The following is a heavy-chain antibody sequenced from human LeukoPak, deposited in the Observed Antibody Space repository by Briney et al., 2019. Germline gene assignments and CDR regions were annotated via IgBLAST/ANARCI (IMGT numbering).Heavy chain of an antibody. J-gene: IGHJ4*02. D-gene: IGHD6-13*01. CDR1: GGSFSGYY. Sequence: SETLSLTCAVYGGSFSGYYWSWIRQPPGKGLEWIGEIHHSGSTNYNPSLKSRVTISVDTSKNQFSLKLTSVTAADTAVYYCARGGGSSYDYWGQGTLVTVSS. CDR2: IHHSGST. V-gene: IGHV4-34*01. CDR3: ARGGGSSYDY.